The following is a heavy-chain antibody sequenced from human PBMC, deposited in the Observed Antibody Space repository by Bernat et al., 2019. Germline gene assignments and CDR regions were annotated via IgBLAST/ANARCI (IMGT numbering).Heavy chain of an antibody. CDR1: GASISSSNNY. CDR3: VRQISEMKWAFDI. J-gene: IGHJ3*02. V-gene: IGHV4-39*01. D-gene: IGHD1-14*01. Sequence: QPQLQESGPGLVKPSETLSLTCTVSGASISSSNNYWGWIRQPPGKGLEWIASIYRSGRTYYNPSLKSRVTMSVDTSKNHFSLRLSSVTAADTAVYYCVRQISEMKWAFDIWGQGTMVTVSS. CDR2: IYRSGRT.